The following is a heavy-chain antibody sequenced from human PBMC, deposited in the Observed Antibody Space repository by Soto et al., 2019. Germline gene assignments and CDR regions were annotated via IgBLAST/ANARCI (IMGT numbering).Heavy chain of an antibody. V-gene: IGHV1-3*01. J-gene: IGHJ1*01. CDR3: ARALGLGEQWLVPFFQH. D-gene: IGHD6-19*01. Sequence: ASVKVSCKASGYTFTSYAMHWVRQAPGQRLEWMGWINAGNGNTKYSQKFQGRVTITRDTSASTAYMELSSLRSEDTAVYYCARALGLGEQWLVPFFQHWGQGTLVTVSS. CDR2: INAGNGNT. CDR1: GYTFTSYA.